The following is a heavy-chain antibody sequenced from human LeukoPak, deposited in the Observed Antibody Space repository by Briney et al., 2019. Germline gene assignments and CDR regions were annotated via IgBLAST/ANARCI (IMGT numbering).Heavy chain of an antibody. CDR1: GFTFSSYA. CDR3: ARGGGKRWLQIDY. CDR2: ISGSGGGT. Sequence: GGSLRLSCAASGFTFSSYAMSWVRQAPGKGLEWVSAISGSGGGTYYADSVKGQFTISRDNAKNSLYLQMNSLRAEDTAVYYCARGGGKRWLQIDYWGQGTLVTVSS. D-gene: IGHD5-24*01. V-gene: IGHV3-23*01. J-gene: IGHJ4*02.